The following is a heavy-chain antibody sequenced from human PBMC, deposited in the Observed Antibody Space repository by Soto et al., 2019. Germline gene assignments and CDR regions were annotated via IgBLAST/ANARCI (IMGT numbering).Heavy chain of an antibody. CDR2: INHSGST. D-gene: IGHD2-21*01. CDR1: GGSFSGYY. CDR3: ARVWGYYFDY. J-gene: IGHJ4*02. V-gene: IGHV4-34*01. Sequence: PSETLSLTCAVYGGSFSGYYWNWIRQPPGKGLEWIGEINHSGSTNYNPSLKSRVTISVDKSKNQFSLKLSSVTAADTAVYYCARVWGYYFDYWGQGTLVTVSS.